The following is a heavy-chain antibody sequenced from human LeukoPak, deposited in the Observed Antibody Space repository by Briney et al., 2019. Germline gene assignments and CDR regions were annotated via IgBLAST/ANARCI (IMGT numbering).Heavy chain of an antibody. Sequence: ASVKVSCKASGHTFTSYGISWVRQAPGQGLEWMGWISAYNGNTNYAQKLQGRVTMTTDTSTSTAYMELRSLRSDDTAVYYCAAQQLVEGWFDPWGQGTLVTVSS. V-gene: IGHV1-18*01. CDR2: ISAYNGNT. CDR1: GHTFTSYG. D-gene: IGHD6-13*01. J-gene: IGHJ5*02. CDR3: AAQQLVEGWFDP.